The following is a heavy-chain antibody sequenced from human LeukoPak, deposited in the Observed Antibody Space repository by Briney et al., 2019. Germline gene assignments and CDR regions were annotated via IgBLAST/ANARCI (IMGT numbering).Heavy chain of an antibody. Sequence: ASVKVSCKASGYSFTSNYIHWVRQAPGQGLEWMGMIYPSDGSTSYAQKFQGRVTVTRDTSTSTVPMELSGLRSEDTAVYYCARDQEAFDYWGQGTLVTVSS. CDR2: IYPSDGST. CDR3: ARDQEAFDY. CDR1: GYSFTSNY. J-gene: IGHJ4*02. V-gene: IGHV1-46*01.